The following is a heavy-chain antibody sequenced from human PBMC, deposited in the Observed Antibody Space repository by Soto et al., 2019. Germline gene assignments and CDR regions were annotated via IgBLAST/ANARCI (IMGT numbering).Heavy chain of an antibody. V-gene: IGHV1-69*01. CDR1: GGTFSSYA. CDR2: IFPIFGTA. CDR3: ARAAIAAAEPYYYYGMDV. Sequence: QVQLVQSGAEVKKPGSSVKVSCKASGGTFSSYAISWVRQAPGQGLEWMGGIFPIFGTANYAQKFQGRVTFTADESTSTAYMELSSLRSEDTAVYYCARAAIAAAEPYYYYGMDVWGQGTTVTVSS. D-gene: IGHD6-13*01. J-gene: IGHJ6*02.